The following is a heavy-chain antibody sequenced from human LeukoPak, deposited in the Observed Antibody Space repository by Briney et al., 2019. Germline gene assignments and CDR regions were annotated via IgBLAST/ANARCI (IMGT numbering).Heavy chain of an antibody. Sequence: SETLSLTCTVSGGSISSFYWSWIRQPPGKGLEWLGYIYYSGSTNYNPSLKSRVTISVDTSKNQFSLKLSSVTAADTAMYYCARGQSSSWYSYYGVGVWGQGTTVTVSS. V-gene: IGHV4-59*01. D-gene: IGHD6-13*01. CDR3: ARGQSSSWYSYYGVGV. CDR2: IYYSGST. J-gene: IGHJ6*02. CDR1: GGSISSFY.